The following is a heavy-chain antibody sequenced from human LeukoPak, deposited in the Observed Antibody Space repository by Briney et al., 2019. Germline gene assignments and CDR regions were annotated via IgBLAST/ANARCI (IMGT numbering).Heavy chain of an antibody. Sequence: PGGSLRLSCAASGFTFASYSMNWVRQAPGKGLEWVSSISGDSTYIYNAGSVKGRFTISRDNAQASLYLQMISLRADDTTVYYCARVSGRLERQSDLDYWGQGTLVIVSS. V-gene: IGHV3-21*04. CDR2: ISGDSTYI. D-gene: IGHD1-1*01. CDR1: GFTFASYS. CDR3: ARVSGRLERQSDLDY. J-gene: IGHJ4*02.